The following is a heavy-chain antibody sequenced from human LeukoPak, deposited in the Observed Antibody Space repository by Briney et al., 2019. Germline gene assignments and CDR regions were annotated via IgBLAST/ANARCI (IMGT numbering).Heavy chain of an antibody. J-gene: IGHJ4*02. Sequence: SQTLSLTCAISGDNVSSNSATWNWIRQSPSRGLEWLGRTYYRSKWYNDYAVSVKSRMTIIPDTSKNQFSLQLNSVTPDDTALYYCAGDRGVGAAVFFDYWGLGTLVTVSS. V-gene: IGHV6-1*01. D-gene: IGHD6-13*01. CDR2: TYYRSKWYN. CDR1: GDNVSSNSAT. CDR3: AGDRGVGAAVFFDY.